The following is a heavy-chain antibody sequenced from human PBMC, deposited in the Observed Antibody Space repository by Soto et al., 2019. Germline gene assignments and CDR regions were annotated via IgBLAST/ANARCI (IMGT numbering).Heavy chain of an antibody. J-gene: IGHJ5*02. D-gene: IGHD2-15*01. CDR2: INHSGST. CDR3: ASSVYFSGGSCYSLTWFDP. V-gene: IGHV4-34*01. CDR1: GGSFSGYY. Sequence: PSETLSLTCAVYGGSFSGYYWSWIRQPPGKGLEWIGEINHSGSTNYNPSLKSRVTISVDTSKNQFSLKLSSVTAADTAVYYCASSVYFSGGSCYSLTWFDPCGQGTLVTVSS.